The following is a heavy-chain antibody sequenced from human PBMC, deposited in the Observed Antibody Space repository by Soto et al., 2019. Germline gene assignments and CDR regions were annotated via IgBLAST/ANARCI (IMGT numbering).Heavy chain of an antibody. CDR1: GYTFTTYD. CDR2: ISAYNGNT. Sequence: ASVKVSCKASGYTFTTYDISWVRQAPGQGLEWMGRISAYNGNTNYAQKLQGRVTMTTDTSTSTAYMELRSLRSDDTAVYYCARVGGYCSSTTCYRWFDPWGQGTLVTVS. D-gene: IGHD2-2*01. V-gene: IGHV1-18*04. J-gene: IGHJ5*02. CDR3: ARVGGYCSSTTCYRWFDP.